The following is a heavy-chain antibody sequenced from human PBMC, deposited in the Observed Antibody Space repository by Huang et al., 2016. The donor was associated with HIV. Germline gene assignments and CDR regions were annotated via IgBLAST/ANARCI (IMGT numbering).Heavy chain of an antibody. CDR2: INYDGST. CDR1: GVSVTRSPWY. Sequence: QPRLQESGPGLVKPSETLSLTCTVSGVSVTRSPWYWVWVRQSPGKGLEWIASINYDGSTYYEASLKGRLTTSLDTSKNQFSLKLTSVTAADTAVYFCARDIAIFGEPLDSWGQGTAVTVSS. CDR3: ARDIAIFGEPLDS. J-gene: IGHJ4*02. D-gene: IGHD3-3*01. V-gene: IGHV4-39*01.